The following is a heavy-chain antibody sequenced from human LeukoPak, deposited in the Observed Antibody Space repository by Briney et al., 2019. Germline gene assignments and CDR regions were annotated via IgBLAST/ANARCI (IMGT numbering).Heavy chain of an antibody. Sequence: TSGTLSLTCTVSGGSISSGGYYWSWIRQHPGKGLEWIGYIYYSGSTYYNPSLKSRVTLSVDTSKNQFSLKLSSVTAADTAVYYSARAAAGIADYWGQGTLVTVSS. CDR3: ARAAAGIADY. CDR1: GGSISSGGYY. V-gene: IGHV4-31*03. J-gene: IGHJ4*02. CDR2: IYYSGST. D-gene: IGHD6-13*01.